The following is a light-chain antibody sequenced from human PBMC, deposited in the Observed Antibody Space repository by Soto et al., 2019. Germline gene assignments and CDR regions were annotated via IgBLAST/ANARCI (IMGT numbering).Light chain of an antibody. V-gene: IGKV3-20*01. Sequence: EIVLTQSPGTLSLSPGERATLSCRASQSVSSSYLAWYQQKPGQAPRLLIYGASSRATGIPDRFSGSGSGTDFTLTISRLEPEYFAVDYCQQYGSSPWTFGQVTKVEIK. CDR1: QSVSSSY. J-gene: IGKJ1*01. CDR2: GAS. CDR3: QQYGSSPWT.